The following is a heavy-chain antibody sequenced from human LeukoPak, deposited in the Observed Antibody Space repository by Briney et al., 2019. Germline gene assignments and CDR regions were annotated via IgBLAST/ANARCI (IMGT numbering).Heavy chain of an antibody. V-gene: IGHV1-2*02. CDR2: INPNSGGT. Sequence: ASVKVSCKTSGYTFTGYYMHWVRQAPGQGLEWMGWINPNSGGTNYAQKFQGRVTMTRDTSISTAYMELGGLTSDDTAVYYCARPYCSGGSCHDYFDYWGQGTLVTVSS. D-gene: IGHD2-15*01. CDR1: GYTFTGYY. CDR3: ARPYCSGGSCHDYFDY. J-gene: IGHJ4*02.